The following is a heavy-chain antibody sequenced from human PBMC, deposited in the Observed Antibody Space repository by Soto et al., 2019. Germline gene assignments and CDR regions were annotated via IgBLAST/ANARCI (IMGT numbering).Heavy chain of an antibody. CDR1: GGSFSGYY. CDR2: INHSGST. J-gene: IGHJ6*02. CDR3: ARGDRTVTIFGVVIIGFYYYGMDV. V-gene: IGHV4-34*01. Sequence: PSETLSLTCAVYGGSFSGYYWSWIRQPPGKGLEWIGEINHSGSTNYNPSLKSRVTISVDTSKNQFSLKLSSVTAADTAVYYCARGDRTVTIFGVVIIGFYYYGMDVWGQGTTGTV. D-gene: IGHD3-3*01.